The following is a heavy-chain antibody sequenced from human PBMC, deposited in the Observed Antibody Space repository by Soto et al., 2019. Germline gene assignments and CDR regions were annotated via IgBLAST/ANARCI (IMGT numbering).Heavy chain of an antibody. Sequence: GGSLRLSCAASGFTFSSYSMNWVRQAPGKGLEWVSYISSSSSTIYYADSVKGRFTISRDNAKNSLYLQMNSLRAEDTAVYYCARDRGRLRPVYGDFDYWGQGTLVTVSS. J-gene: IGHJ4*02. CDR1: GFTFSSYS. D-gene: IGHD3-10*01. CDR2: ISSSSSTI. V-gene: IGHV3-48*04. CDR3: ARDRGRLRPVYGDFDY.